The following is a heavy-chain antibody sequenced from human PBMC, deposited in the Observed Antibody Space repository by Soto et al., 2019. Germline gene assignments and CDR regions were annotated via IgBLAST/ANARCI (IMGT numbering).Heavy chain of an antibody. CDR2: IWYDGSDK. CDR1: GLPFSVYG. D-gene: IGHD3-3*01. Sequence: QVQLVESGGGVVQPGRSLRLSCAASGLPFSVYGMHWVRQAPGKGLEWVAVIWYDGSDKYYADSVKGRFTISRDNSKNTLYLQMNSLSAEDTAVYYCASQYDFWSGSGFWGQGTLVTVSS. J-gene: IGHJ4*02. V-gene: IGHV3-33*01. CDR3: ASQYDFWSGSGF.